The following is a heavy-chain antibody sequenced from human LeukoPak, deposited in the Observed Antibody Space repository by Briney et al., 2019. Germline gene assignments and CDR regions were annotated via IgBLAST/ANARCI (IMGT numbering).Heavy chain of an antibody. V-gene: IGHV3-7*04. J-gene: IGHJ5*02. CDR2: IKQDGSEK. D-gene: IGHD3-10*01. CDR3: ARELIYGSKSYYTP. Sequence: GGSLRLSCEASGFTFTNHWMTWVRQTPGKGLEWVANIKQDGSEKNYVDSVKGRFTISRDNAKNSLYLQMNSLRAEVSAVYYCARELIYGSKSYYTPWGQGTLVTVSS. CDR1: GFTFTNHW.